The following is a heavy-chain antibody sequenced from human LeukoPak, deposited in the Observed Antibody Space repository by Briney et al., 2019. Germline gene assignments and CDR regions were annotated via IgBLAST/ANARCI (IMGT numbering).Heavy chain of an antibody. D-gene: IGHD4-17*01. CDR1: GGSISSSSYY. CDR2: IYYRGST. J-gene: IGHJ4*02. Sequence: SETLSLTCTVSGGSISSSSYYWGWIRQPPGKGLEWIGSIYYRGSTYYNPSLKSRVTISVDTSKNQFSLRLTSVTGADTAVYYCATDQVFYGDSRGYWGQGTLVTVSS. V-gene: IGHV4-39*01. CDR3: ATDQVFYGDSRGY.